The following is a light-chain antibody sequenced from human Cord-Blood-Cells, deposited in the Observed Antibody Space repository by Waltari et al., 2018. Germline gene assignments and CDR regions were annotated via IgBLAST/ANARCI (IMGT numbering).Light chain of an antibody. V-gene: IGLV2-23*01. CDR1: SSDVGSYNL. J-gene: IGLJ2*01. Sequence: QSALTQPASVSGSPGQSITISCTGTSSDVGSYNLVSCYQQHPGKAPKLLIYEGSKRPSGVSTRFSGSKSGNTASLTISGLQADDEADYYCCSYAGSSTDVVFGGGTKLTVL. CDR3: CSYAGSSTDVV. CDR2: EGS.